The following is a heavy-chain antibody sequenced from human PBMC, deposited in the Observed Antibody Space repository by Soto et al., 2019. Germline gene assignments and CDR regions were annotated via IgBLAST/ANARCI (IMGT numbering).Heavy chain of an antibody. J-gene: IGHJ5*02. D-gene: IGHD2-21*02. Sequence: QVQLVQSGAEVKKPGASVKVSYKASGYTFTGYYMHWVRQAPGQGLEWMGWINPNSGGTNYAQKFQGWVTMTRDTSISTAYMELSRLRSDATAVYYCARESKRRLLLFGWFDPWGQGTLVTVSS. CDR3: ARESKRRLLLFGWFDP. CDR2: INPNSGGT. CDR1: GYTFTGYY. V-gene: IGHV1-2*04.